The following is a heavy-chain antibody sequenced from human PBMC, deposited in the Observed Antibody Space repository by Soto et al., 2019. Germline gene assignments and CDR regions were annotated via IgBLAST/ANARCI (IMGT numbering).Heavy chain of an antibody. J-gene: IGHJ4*02. Sequence: EVQLVESGGGLVQPGGSLRLSCAASGFTFSDHYMDWVRQAPGKGLEWVGRIRKRVHSYATEYAASVRGRFTISRDDSKNSLYLQMNSLTTEDTAVYYCTRGGASMARGVTAHFDYWGQGALVTVSS. V-gene: IGHV3-72*01. D-gene: IGHD3-10*01. CDR2: IRKRVHSYAT. CDR1: GFTFSDHY. CDR3: TRGGASMARGVTAHFDY.